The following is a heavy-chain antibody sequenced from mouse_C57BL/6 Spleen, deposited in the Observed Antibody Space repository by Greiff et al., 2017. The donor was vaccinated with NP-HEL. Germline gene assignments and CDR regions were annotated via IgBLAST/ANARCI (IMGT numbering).Heavy chain of an antibody. Sequence: EVKLVESGEGLVKPGGSLTLSCAASGFTFSSYAMSWVRQTPEKRLEWVAYISSGGDYIYYADTVKGRFTISRDNARNPLYLQMSSLKSEDTAMYYCTRDLITTVVATAHWYFDVWGTGTTVTVSS. V-gene: IGHV5-9-1*02. CDR2: ISSGGDYI. D-gene: IGHD1-1*01. CDR3: TRDLITTVVATAHWYFDV. J-gene: IGHJ1*03. CDR1: GFTFSSYA.